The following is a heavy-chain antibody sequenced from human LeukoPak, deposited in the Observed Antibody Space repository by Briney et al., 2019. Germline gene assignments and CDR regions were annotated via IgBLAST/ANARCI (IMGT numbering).Heavy chain of an antibody. Sequence: GGSLRLSCAASGFTLSNAWMSWVRQAPGKGLEWVGRIKSKTDGGTTDYAAPVKGRFTISRDDSKNTLYLQMNSLKTEDTAVYYCTTGAYYGDYAEFDYWGQGTLVTVSS. D-gene: IGHD4-17*01. CDR2: IKSKTDGGTT. CDR1: GFTLSNAW. CDR3: TTGAYYGDYAEFDY. V-gene: IGHV3-15*01. J-gene: IGHJ4*02.